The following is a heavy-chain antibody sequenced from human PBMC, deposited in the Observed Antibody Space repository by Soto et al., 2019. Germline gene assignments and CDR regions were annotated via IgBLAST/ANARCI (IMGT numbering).Heavy chain of an antibody. D-gene: IGHD3-10*01. CDR2: ISAYNGNT. CDR3: ARVSYYGSGSYQGSYGMDV. CDR1: GYTFTSYG. V-gene: IGHV1-18*04. Sequence: ASVKVSCKASGYTFTSYGISWVRQAPGQGLEWMGWISAYNGNTNYSQKFQGRVTITRDTSASTAYMELSSLRSEDTAVYYCARVSYYGSGSYQGSYGMDVWGQGTTVTVSS. J-gene: IGHJ6*02.